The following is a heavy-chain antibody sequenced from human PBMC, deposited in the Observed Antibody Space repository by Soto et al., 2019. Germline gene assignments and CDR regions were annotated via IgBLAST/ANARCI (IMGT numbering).Heavy chain of an antibody. J-gene: IGHJ4*02. V-gene: IGHV4-31*11. D-gene: IGHD3-3*02. CDR1: GGSLSDYY. CDR3: ARTAWHFFDY. CDR2: IYYSGST. Sequence: SETLSLTCAVYGGSLSDYYWTWIRQHPGKGLEWIGYIYYSGSTFYNPSLKSRVTISFDTSKNQFSLKLNSVTAADTAVYYCARTAWHFFDYWGQGTLVTVSS.